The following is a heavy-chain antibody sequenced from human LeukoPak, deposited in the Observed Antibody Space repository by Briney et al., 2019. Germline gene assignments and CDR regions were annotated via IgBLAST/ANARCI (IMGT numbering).Heavy chain of an antibody. CDR1: GFIFRNYG. CDR2: IPYDGSNK. Sequence: GGSLRLSCAASGFIFRNYGMHWVRQAPGKGLEWVAFIPYDGSNKYYVDSVKGRFTISRDNSKNTLYLQMNSLRAEDTAVYYCAKVAYSSGWSPGYFQHWGQGTLVTVSS. D-gene: IGHD6-19*01. CDR3: AKVAYSSGWSPGYFQH. V-gene: IGHV3-30*02. J-gene: IGHJ1*01.